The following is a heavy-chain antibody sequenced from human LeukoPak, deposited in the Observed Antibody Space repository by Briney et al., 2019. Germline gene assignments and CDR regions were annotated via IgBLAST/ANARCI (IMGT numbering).Heavy chain of an antibody. D-gene: IGHD6-13*01. Sequence: SETLSPTCTVSGGSISSSTYYWGWIRQPPGKGLEWIGNIYYSGSTYYNPSLKSRVSISVDTSKNQLSLKLSSVTPADTAVYYCARGIAAAGYYYMDVWGKGTTVTVSS. CDR1: GGSISSSTYY. CDR3: ARGIAAAGYYYMDV. V-gene: IGHV4-39*07. CDR2: IYYSGST. J-gene: IGHJ6*03.